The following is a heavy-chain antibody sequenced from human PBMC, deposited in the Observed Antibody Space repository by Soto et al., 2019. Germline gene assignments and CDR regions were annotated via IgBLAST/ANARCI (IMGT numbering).Heavy chain of an antibody. D-gene: IGHD6-25*01. CDR2: ISNNGAHT. J-gene: IGHJ6*03. CDR3: ARRGYGSGWPNVYMDV. Sequence: EAQLVESGGGLVQPGGSLRLSCAASGFTFSNYEMHWVRQAPGKGLECVSGISNNGAHTDYAKSVKGRFTISRDNSENTQYLQMGSLRAEDMALYYCARRGYGSGWPNVYMDVWGKGTTVTVSS. CDR1: GFTFSNYE. V-gene: IGHV3-64*01.